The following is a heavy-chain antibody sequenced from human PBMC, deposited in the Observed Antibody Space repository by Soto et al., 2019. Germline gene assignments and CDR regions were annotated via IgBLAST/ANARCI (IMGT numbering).Heavy chain of an antibody. CDR2: ISPYNGNT. J-gene: IGHJ4*02. Sequence: QVQLVQSGAEVKRPGASVMVSCKASGYTFTMSGISWVRQAPGQGLEWLGWISPYNGNTDYAQKVQGRATLTRDTYTSTVYMELRRLKPDDTAVDYCAREDYYYDSSGNGGTEFDSWGQGTLVTVAA. V-gene: IGHV1-18*01. CDR1: GYTFTMSG. CDR3: AREDYYYDSSGNGGTEFDS. D-gene: IGHD3-22*01.